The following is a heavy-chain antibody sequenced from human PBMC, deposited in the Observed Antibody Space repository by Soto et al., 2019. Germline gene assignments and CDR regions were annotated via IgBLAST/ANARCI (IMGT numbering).Heavy chain of an antibody. CDR2: IFSNDEK. CDR3: ARMRGLGYYGMDV. Sequence: QVTLKESGPVLVKPTETLTLTCTVSGFSLSNARMGVSWIRQPPGKALEWLAHIFSNDEKSYNTSLKSRLTISKDTSKSQVVLTMTNMDPVDTATYYCARMRGLGYYGMDVWGQGTTVTVSS. J-gene: IGHJ6*02. V-gene: IGHV2-26*01. D-gene: IGHD1-26*01. CDR1: GFSLSNARMG.